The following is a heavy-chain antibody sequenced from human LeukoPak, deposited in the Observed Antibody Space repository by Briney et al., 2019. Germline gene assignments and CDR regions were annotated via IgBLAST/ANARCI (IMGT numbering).Heavy chain of an antibody. CDR1: GFTFSSYA. Sequence: GRSLRLSCAASGFTFSSYAMHWVRQAPGKGLEWVSSISSSSSYIYYADSVKGRFTISRDNAKNSLYLQMNSLRAEDTAVYYCARVPSDYWGQGTLVTVSS. V-gene: IGHV3-21*01. J-gene: IGHJ4*02. CDR3: ARVPSDY. CDR2: ISSSSSYI.